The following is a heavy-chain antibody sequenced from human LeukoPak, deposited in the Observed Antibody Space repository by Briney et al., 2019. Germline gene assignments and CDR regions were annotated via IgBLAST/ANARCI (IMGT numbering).Heavy chain of an antibody. D-gene: IGHD5-18*01. Sequence: ASVTVSCKASGYTFTGYYMHWVRQAPGQGLEWMGRTNPNSGGTNYAQTFQGRVTMTRDTSISTAYMELSRLRSDDTAVYYCARGQLWLPVDYWGQGTLVTVSS. V-gene: IGHV1-2*06. J-gene: IGHJ4*02. CDR1: GYTFTGYY. CDR3: ARGQLWLPVDY. CDR2: TNPNSGGT.